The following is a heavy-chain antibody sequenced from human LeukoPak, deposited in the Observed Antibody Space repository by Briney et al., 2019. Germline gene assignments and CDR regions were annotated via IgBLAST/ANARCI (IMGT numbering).Heavy chain of an antibody. D-gene: IGHD6-13*01. Sequence: SETLSLTCTVSGGSISSYYWSWIRQPPGKGLEWIGYIYYSGSTNYNPSLKSRVTISVDTSKNQFSLKLSSVTAADTAVYYCARGGFGGKLAAAGSFDPWGQGTLVTVSS. CDR1: GGSISSYY. CDR2: IYYSGST. CDR3: ARGGFGGKLAAAGSFDP. V-gene: IGHV4-59*01. J-gene: IGHJ5*02.